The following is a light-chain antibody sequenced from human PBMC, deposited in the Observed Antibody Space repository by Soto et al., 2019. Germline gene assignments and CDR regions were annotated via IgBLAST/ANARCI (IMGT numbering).Light chain of an antibody. J-gene: IGKJ3*01. CDR3: KQRSILFP. V-gene: IGKV3-11*01. Sequence: EIVLTQSPATLSLSPGERATLSCRASQSLSNFLAWYQQTPGQAPRLLIYDAYTRATGIPVRFSGSGSGTDFTLTISSLESEDFEVYYCKQRSILFPFGPGTTVEIK. CDR2: DAY. CDR1: QSLSNF.